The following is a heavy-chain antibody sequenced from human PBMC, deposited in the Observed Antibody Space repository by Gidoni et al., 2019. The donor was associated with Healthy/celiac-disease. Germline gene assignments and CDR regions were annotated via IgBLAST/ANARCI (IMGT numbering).Heavy chain of an antibody. J-gene: IGHJ4*02. V-gene: IGHV5-51*01. CDR2: IYPGDSYT. D-gene: IGHD6-6*01. Sequence: EVQLVQSGAEVKKPGESLKISCKGSGYSFTSYWLGWVRPMPGKGLEWMGIIYPGDSYTRYCPSFQGQVTISADKSISTAYLQWSSLKASDTAMYYCARQIAARGGYVGYWGQGTLVTVSS. CDR1: GYSFTSYW. CDR3: ARQIAARGGYVGY.